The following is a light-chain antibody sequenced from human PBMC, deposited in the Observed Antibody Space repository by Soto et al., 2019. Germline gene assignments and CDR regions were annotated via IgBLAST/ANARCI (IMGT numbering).Light chain of an antibody. CDR2: GAS. Sequence: EIVMTHSPATLSVSPGERATLSCRTSQSVSSSLAWYQQKPGQAPRLLIYGASTRATGIPARFSGSGSGTEFTLTISSLQSEDFAVYYCQHYNHGSTFGQGTRLEIK. V-gene: IGKV3-15*01. J-gene: IGKJ5*01. CDR1: QSVSSS. CDR3: QHYNHGST.